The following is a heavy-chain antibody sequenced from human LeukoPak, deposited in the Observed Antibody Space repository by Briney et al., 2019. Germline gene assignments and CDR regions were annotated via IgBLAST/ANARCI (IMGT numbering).Heavy chain of an antibody. J-gene: IGHJ5*02. Sequence: GRSLRVSCAASGFTFSSYGMHWVRQAPGKGLEWVAVIWYDGSNKYYADSVKGRFTISRDNSKNTLYLQMNSLRAEDTAVYYCARDRYGDYVSYNWFDPWGQGTLVTVSS. CDR2: IWYDGSNK. D-gene: IGHD4-17*01. V-gene: IGHV3-33*01. CDR1: GFTFSSYG. CDR3: ARDRYGDYVSYNWFDP.